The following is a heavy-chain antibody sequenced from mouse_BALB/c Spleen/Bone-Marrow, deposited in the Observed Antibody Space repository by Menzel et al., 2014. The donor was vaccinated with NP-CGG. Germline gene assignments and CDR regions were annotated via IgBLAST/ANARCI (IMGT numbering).Heavy chain of an antibody. CDR1: GYSNTRDYS. CDR2: KNYNDIT. V-gene: IGHV3-2*02. J-gene: IGHJ1*01. CDR3: ARSRGLRRDWYFDV. Sequence: VKLSEAGTGLGEPPQSLFPPCTFTGYSNTRDYSRDLVPPISGKKMGGVGYKNYNDITSYNPSLKSRISITRDTSKNQFFLQLNSVTTEDTATYYCARSRGLRRDWYFDVWGAGTTVTVSS. D-gene: IGHD2-4*01.